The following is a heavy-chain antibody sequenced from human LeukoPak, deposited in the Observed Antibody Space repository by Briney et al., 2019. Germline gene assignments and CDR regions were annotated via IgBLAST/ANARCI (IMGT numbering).Heavy chain of an antibody. CDR1: GFTFSSYS. Sequence: TGGSLRLSCAASGFTFSSYSMNWVRQAPGKGLEWVSYISSSSSTIYYADSVKGRFTISRDNAKNSLYLQMNSLRAEDTAVYYCARDGYNLGPRLMDYWGQGTLVTVSS. CDR3: ARDGYNLGPRLMDY. D-gene: IGHD5-24*01. J-gene: IGHJ4*02. CDR2: ISSSSSTI. V-gene: IGHV3-48*01.